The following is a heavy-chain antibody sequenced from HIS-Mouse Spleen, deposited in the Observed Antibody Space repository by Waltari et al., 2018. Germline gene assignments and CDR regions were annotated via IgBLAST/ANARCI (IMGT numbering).Heavy chain of an antibody. Sequence: QLQLQESGPGLVKPSETLSLTCTVSGGSISSSSYYWGWILQPPGKGLEWIGSIYYSGSTSYNPSLKSRVTISVDTSKNQFSLKLSSVTAADTAVYYCAREIPYSSSWYDWYFDLWGRGTLVTVSS. D-gene: IGHD6-13*01. CDR2: IYYSGST. V-gene: IGHV4-39*07. J-gene: IGHJ2*01. CDR1: GGSISSSSYY. CDR3: AREIPYSSSWYDWYFDL.